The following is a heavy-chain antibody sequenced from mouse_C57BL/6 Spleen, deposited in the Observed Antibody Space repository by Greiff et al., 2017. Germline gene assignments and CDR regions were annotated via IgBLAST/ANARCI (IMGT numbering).Heavy chain of an antibody. J-gene: IGHJ2*01. V-gene: IGHV1-52*01. CDR1: GYTFTSYW. Sequence: QVQLQQPGAELVRPGSSVKLSYKASGYTFTSYWMHWVKQRPIQGLEWIGNIDPSDSETHYNQKFKDKATLTVDKSSSTAYMQLSSLTSEDSAVYYCERYGVYYGSSSYYFDYWGQGTTLTVSS. CDR3: ERYGVYYGSSSYYFDY. D-gene: IGHD1-1*01. CDR2: IDPSDSET.